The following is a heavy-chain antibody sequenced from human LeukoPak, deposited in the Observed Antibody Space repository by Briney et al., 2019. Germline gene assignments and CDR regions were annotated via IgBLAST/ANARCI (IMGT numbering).Heavy chain of an antibody. Sequence: PSETLSLTCTVSGGSISSGSYYWSWIRQPPGKGLEWIGYIYYSGSTNYNPSLKSRVTISVDASKNQFSLKLSSVTAADTALYYCAREERGSSYGWAFDIWGQGTMFTVSS. CDR2: IYYSGST. J-gene: IGHJ3*02. CDR1: GGSISSGSYY. CDR3: AREERGSSYGWAFDI. V-gene: IGHV4-61*01. D-gene: IGHD5-18*01.